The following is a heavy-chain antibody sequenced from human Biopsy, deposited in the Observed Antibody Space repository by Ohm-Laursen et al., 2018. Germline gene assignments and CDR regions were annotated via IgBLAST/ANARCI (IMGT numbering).Heavy chain of an antibody. V-gene: IGHV4-59*01. CDR3: ARDRGYYSDRTVPGYFDL. Sequence: GTLSLTCTVSGDSISSYYGGWIRQPPGKGLEWIGYVHYTGITDYNRSLQSRVTISVDTSKNHFSLRLRSVTPADTAIYYCARDRGYYSDRTVPGYFDLWGRGTLVTVSS. J-gene: IGHJ2*01. D-gene: IGHD3-22*01. CDR2: VHYTGIT. CDR1: GDSISSYY.